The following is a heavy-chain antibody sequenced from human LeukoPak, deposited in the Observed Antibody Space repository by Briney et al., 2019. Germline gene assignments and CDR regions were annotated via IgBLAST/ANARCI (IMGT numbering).Heavy chain of an antibody. D-gene: IGHD3-10*01. J-gene: IGHJ3*01. CDR3: ARRMTMFRGVIFEPFHL. CDR2: IYPGDSDT. V-gene: IGHV5-51*01. CDR1: GYSFSRYW. Sequence: GESLKISCKGSGYSFSRYWIGWVRQMPRKGLEGMVIIYPGDSDTRYSPSFQGQVTISADKSISTAYLQRNSLKASDTALYYCARRMTMFRGVIFEPFHLWGQGTMAPVSS.